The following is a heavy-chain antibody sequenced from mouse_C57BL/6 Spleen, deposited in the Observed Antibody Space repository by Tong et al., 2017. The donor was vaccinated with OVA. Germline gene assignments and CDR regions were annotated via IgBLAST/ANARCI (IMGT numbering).Heavy chain of an antibody. CDR2: IDPSDSYT. V-gene: IGHV1-69*01. Sequence: VQLQESGAELVMPGASVKLSCKASGYTFTSYWMHWVKQRPGQGLEWIGEIDPSDSYTNYNQKFKGKATLTVDKSASTAYMQLSSLTSEDSAVYYCARRRNYGSSYEWYFDVWGTGTTVTVAS. D-gene: IGHD1-1*01. J-gene: IGHJ1*03. CDR3: ARRRNYGSSYEWYFDV. CDR1: GYTFTSYW.